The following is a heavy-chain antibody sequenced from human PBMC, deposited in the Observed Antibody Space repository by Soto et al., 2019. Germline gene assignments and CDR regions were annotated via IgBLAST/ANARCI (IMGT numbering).Heavy chain of an antibody. CDR1: RFTFSSYE. J-gene: IGHJ4*02. CDR2: ITGSGSTI. Sequence: PGGSLRLSCAGSRFTFSSYEMNWVRQAPGKGLEWVSYITGSGSTIYYADSVKGRFTISRDNAKNSLYLQMNSLRAEDTAVYYCARKSYFDYWGQGTLVTAPQ. V-gene: IGHV3-48*03. CDR3: ARKSYFDY.